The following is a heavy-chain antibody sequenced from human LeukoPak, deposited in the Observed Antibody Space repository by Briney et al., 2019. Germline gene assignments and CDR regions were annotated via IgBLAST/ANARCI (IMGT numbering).Heavy chain of an antibody. D-gene: IGHD3-22*01. CDR1: GFTVSSNY. CDR3: ARDGKNYYDSSGYFLYGMDV. CDR2: IYSGGST. J-gene: IGHJ6*02. V-gene: IGHV3-66*01. Sequence: PGGSLRLSCAASGFTVSSNYVSWVRQAPGKGLEWVSVIYSGGSTYYADSVKGRFTISRDNSKNTLYLQMNSLRAEDTAVYYCARDGKNYYDSSGYFLYGMDVWGQGTTVTVSS.